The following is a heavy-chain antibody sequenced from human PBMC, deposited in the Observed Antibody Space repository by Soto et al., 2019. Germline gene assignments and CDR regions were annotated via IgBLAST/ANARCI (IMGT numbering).Heavy chain of an antibody. J-gene: IGHJ6*02. V-gene: IGHV4-30-4*01. D-gene: IGHD2-8*01. Sequence: SETLSRTCTVSGGSISSGDYYWSWIRQPPGKGLEWIGYIYYSGSTYYNPSLKSRVTISVDTSKNQFSLKLSSVTAADTAVYYCARDRATHIVLMVYAEYYGMDVWGQGTTVTVSS. CDR1: GGSISSGDYY. CDR2: IYYSGST. CDR3: ARDRATHIVLMVYAEYYGMDV.